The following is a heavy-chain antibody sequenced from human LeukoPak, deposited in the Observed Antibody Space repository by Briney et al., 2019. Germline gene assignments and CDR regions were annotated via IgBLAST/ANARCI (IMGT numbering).Heavy chain of an antibody. CDR2: IYHSGST. V-gene: IGHV4-4*02. CDR3: ARAGQLVDWFDP. D-gene: IGHD6-13*01. Sequence: SETLSLTCAVSGGSISSRNWWSWVRQPPGKGLEWIGEIYHSGSTNYNPSLKSRVTISVDKSKNQFSLKLSSVTAADTAVYYCARAGQLVDWFDPWGQGTLVTVSS. CDR1: GGSISSRNW. J-gene: IGHJ5*02.